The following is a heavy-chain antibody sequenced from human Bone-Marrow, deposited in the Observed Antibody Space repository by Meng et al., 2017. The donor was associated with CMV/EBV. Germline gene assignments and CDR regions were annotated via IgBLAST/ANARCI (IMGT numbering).Heavy chain of an antibody. V-gene: IGHV6-1*01. CDR3: ARDPSVRYSGSYYPWFDY. J-gene: IGHJ4*02. CDR1: SNRAA. CDR2: TYYRSKWYN. D-gene: IGHD1-26*01. Sequence: SNRAAWKWIRQSPARGLEWLGRTYYRSKWYNDYAVSVKSRITINPDTSKNQFSLQLNSVTPEDTAVYYCARDPSVRYSGSYYPWFDYWGQGTLVTVSS.